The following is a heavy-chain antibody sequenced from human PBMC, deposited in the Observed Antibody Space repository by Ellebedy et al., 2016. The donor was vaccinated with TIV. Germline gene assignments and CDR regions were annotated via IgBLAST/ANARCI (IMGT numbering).Heavy chain of an antibody. CDR1: GFLFDAYG. D-gene: IGHD4-17*01. CDR3: ATSYGDYGH. J-gene: IGHJ4*02. CDR2: ISAYNGDT. V-gene: IGHV1-18*04. Sequence: ASVKVSCKASGFLFDAYGISWARQAPGQGLEWMGWISAYNGDTIYAHHFKGRLIMTTDTSTATAFMELRSLTSDDTAVYYCATSYGDYGHWGQGTLVAVSS.